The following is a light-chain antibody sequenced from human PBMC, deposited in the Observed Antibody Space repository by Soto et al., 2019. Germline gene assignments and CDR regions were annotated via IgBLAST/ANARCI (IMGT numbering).Light chain of an antibody. CDR3: QNYNSAPSLT. CDR1: QGISNY. Sequence: DIQMTQSPSSLSASVGDRVTITCRASQGISNYLAWYQQKPGKVPKLLIYAASTSQSGVPSRFSGSGSGTDFTLTISSLQPEDVATYYCQNYNSAPSLTFGGGTKVEIK. J-gene: IGKJ4*01. CDR2: AAS. V-gene: IGKV1-27*01.